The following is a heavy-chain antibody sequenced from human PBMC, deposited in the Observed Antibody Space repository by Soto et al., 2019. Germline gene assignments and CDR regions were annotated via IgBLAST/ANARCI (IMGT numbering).Heavy chain of an antibody. CDR3: ARIIRSGSTSAAFDP. V-gene: IGHV2-70*11. D-gene: IGHD3-3*01. J-gene: IGHJ5*02. CDR1: WFSPSTSGMC. CDR2: IDWDDDK. Sequence: SGPKPVKPTQTPTLNRTFSWFSPSTSGMCVSWVRQPPGKALEWLARIDWDDDKYYSTSLKTRLTISKDTSKNQVVLTMTNMDPVDTATYYCARIIRSGSTSAAFDPWGQGTLVTVPQ.